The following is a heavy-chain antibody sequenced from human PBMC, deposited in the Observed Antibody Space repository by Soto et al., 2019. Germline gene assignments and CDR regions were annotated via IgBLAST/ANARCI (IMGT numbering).Heavy chain of an antibody. D-gene: IGHD6-19*01. CDR1: EFTFSSYG. CDR3: VKDGSSGWPYYYGMDV. J-gene: IGHJ6*02. V-gene: IGHV3-30*18. Sequence: GGSLRLSCAASEFTFSSYGMHWVRQAPGKGLEWVAVISYDGRNKYYADSVKGRFTISRDNSKNTLYLQMSSLRAEDTAVYYCVKDGSSGWPYYYGMDVWGQGTTVTVSS. CDR2: ISYDGRNK.